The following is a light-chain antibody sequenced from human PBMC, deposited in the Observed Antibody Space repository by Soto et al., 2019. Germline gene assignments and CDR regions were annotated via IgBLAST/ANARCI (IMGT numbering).Light chain of an antibody. V-gene: IGKV2-30*01. Sequence: DVVMTQSPLSLPVIHGQPASISCTSSQSLVFSDGNTYLSWFQQRPGQSPRRLIYQVSNRDSGVPDRFSGSGSDTDFTLKISRVETEDVGIYYCMQGTHWPRTFGQGTKVEIK. J-gene: IGKJ1*01. CDR1: QSLVFSDGNTY. CDR3: MQGTHWPRT. CDR2: QVS.